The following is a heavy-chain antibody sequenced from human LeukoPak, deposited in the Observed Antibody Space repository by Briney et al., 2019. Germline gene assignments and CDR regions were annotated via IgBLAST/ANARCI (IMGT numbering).Heavy chain of an antibody. D-gene: IGHD6-13*01. CDR2: ISSSSSYI. Sequence: GGSLRLSCAASGFTFSSYSMNWVRQAPGKGLEWVSSISSSSSYIYYADSVKGRFTISRDNSKNTLYLQMNSLRAEDTAVYYCARRSGSWSPYGMDVWGQGTTVTVSS. CDR3: ARRSGSWSPYGMDV. J-gene: IGHJ6*02. V-gene: IGHV3-21*01. CDR1: GFTFSSYS.